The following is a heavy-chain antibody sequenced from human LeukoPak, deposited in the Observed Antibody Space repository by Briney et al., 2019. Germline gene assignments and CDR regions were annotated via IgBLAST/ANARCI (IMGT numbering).Heavy chain of an antibody. CDR1: GGSISSYY. Sequence: PSETLSLTCTVSGGSISSYYWNWIRQPPGKGLEWIGYIYYSGSTSYNPSLKSRVTISVDTSKNQFSLKLSSVTAADTAVYYCARAHPRITIFGVVTHYYYGMDVWGQGTTVTVSS. D-gene: IGHD3-3*01. CDR3: ARAHPRITIFGVVTHYYYGMDV. V-gene: IGHV4-59*01. CDR2: IYYSGST. J-gene: IGHJ6*02.